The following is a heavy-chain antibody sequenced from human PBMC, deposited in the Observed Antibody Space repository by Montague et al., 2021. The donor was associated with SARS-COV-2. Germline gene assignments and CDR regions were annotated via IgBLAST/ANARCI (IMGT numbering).Heavy chain of an antibody. CDR1: GFSFNDYT. J-gene: IGHJ4*02. CDR2: ITCDGGET. Sequence: SLRLSCAGSGFSFNDYTLHWVRQAPGRGLEWLSLITCDGGETDYADSVKGRFTLSRDNYKNSLYLQMNRLIPEDTAVYYCVKAVYSSFSPSYFDDWGQGTLVTVSS. V-gene: IGHV3-43*01. CDR3: VKAVYSSFSPSYFDD. D-gene: IGHD6-6*01.